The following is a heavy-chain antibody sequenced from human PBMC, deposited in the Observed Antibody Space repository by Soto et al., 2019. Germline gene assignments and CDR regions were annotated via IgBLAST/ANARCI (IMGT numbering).Heavy chain of an antibody. D-gene: IGHD3-22*01. CDR2: INHSGST. CDR1: GGSFSDYY. CDR3: ARGPPRSSAFNVFFDF. J-gene: IGHJ4*02. Sequence: PSETLSLTCAVYGGSFSDYYWSWIRQSPGKGLEWIGEINHSGSTNYNPSLKSRITLSVDTSKNQFSLKLSSVTAADTAVYYCARGPPRSSAFNVFFDFWGLGTLVTVSS. V-gene: IGHV4-34*01.